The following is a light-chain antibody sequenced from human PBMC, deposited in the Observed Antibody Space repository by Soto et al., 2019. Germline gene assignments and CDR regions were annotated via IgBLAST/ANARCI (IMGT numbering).Light chain of an antibody. Sequence: DIQMTQSPSSLSASVGDRVTITCRASQGISNYLAWYQQKPGKVPKLLIYAASTLQSRVPSRFSGSGSGTDFTLTISSLQPEDVAIYYCQKYNSAWTFGQGTKVEIK. V-gene: IGKV1-27*01. J-gene: IGKJ1*01. CDR2: AAS. CDR1: QGISNY. CDR3: QKYNSAWT.